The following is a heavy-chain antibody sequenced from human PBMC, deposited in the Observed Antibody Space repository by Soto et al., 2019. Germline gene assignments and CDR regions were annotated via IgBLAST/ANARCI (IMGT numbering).Heavy chain of an antibody. Sequence: VGSLRLSCAASVFTLSDHYMSCIRQAPGKGLEWIGYSSNSGSFTRYADSVKGRFSISRDNAKSSLYLQISSLRGDDTATYYCVKSGDNSNLLECLGQGTSDNVSS. D-gene: IGHD1-1*01. CDR2: SSNSGSFT. CDR3: VKSGDNSNLLEC. J-gene: IGHJ4*02. CDR1: VFTLSDHY. V-gene: IGHV3-11*06.